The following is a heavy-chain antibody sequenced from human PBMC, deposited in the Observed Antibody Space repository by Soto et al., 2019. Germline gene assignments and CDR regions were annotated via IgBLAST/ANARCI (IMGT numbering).Heavy chain of an antibody. Sequence: SLRLSCAASGFTFDNYGMSWVRQAPGKGLEWISIISHSGDITYYADSVKGRFTISRDNSKNILFLQMNSLRADDTAVYRCTKQYGGNNPGRYFHFWGQGTLVTVSS. CDR3: TKQYGGNNPGRYFHF. CDR2: ISHSGDIT. D-gene: IGHD2-15*01. V-gene: IGHV3-23*01. CDR1: GFTFDNYG. J-gene: IGHJ4*02.